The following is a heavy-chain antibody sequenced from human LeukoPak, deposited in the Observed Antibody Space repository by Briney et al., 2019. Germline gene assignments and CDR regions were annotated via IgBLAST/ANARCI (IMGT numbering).Heavy chain of an antibody. V-gene: IGHV4-38-2*02. Sequence: SETLSLTCTVSGYSISSGYYWGWIRQPPGKGLEWIGSIYHSGSTYYNPSLKSRVTISVDTSKNQFSLKLSSVTAADTAVYYCASFPDTAMILFDYWGQGTLVTVSS. CDR2: IYHSGST. CDR1: GYSISSGYY. CDR3: ASFPDTAMILFDY. J-gene: IGHJ4*02. D-gene: IGHD5-18*01.